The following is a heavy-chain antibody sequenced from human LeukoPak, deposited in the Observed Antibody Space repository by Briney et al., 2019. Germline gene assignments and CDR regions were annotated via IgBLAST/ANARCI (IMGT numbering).Heavy chain of an antibody. CDR2: MNPNSGNT. D-gene: IGHD6-13*01. CDR3: ARQIAAYENYYYYGMDV. Sequence: ASVKVSCKASGYTFTSYDINWVRQATGQGLEWMGWMNPNSGNTGYAQKFQGRVTMTRNTSISTAYMELSSLRSEDTAVYYCARQIAAYENYYYYGMDVWGRGTTVTVSS. J-gene: IGHJ6*02. V-gene: IGHV1-8*01. CDR1: GYTFTSYD.